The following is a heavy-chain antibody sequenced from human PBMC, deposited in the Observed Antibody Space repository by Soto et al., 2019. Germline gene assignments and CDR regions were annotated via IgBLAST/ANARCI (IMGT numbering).Heavy chain of an antibody. Sequence: PSETLSLTCTVARGSISRGLYHWGWIRQPPGKGLEWIASIHYSGSAHYNPSLKSRVTISVDTSKSQFSLSLSSVTAADTSVYYFVRADGFRVVTHCMANWGRGTLVRVSS. CDR3: VRADGFRVVTHCMAN. V-gene: IGHV4-39*01. CDR2: IHYSGSA. J-gene: IGHJ4*01. D-gene: IGHD2-15*01. CDR1: RGSISRGLYH.